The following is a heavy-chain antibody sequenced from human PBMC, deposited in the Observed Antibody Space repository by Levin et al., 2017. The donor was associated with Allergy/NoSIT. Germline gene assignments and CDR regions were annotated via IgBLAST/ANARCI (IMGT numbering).Heavy chain of an antibody. CDR1: GGSISNSY. Sequence: SQTLSLTCTVSGGSISNSYWSWIRQPPGKGLEWIGYISYSGSTNYNPSLRSRVTISVDTSKNQFSLKLSSVTAADTAVYYCARDRVTVGCTSSYYYGMAVWGQGTTVTVSS. CDR2: ISYSGST. J-gene: IGHJ6*02. CDR3: ARDRVTVGCTSSYYYGMAV. D-gene: IGHD2-8*01. V-gene: IGHV4-59*01.